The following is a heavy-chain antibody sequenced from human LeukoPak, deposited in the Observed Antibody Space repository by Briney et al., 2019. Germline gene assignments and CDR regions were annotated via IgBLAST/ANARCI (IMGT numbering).Heavy chain of an antibody. D-gene: IGHD1/OR15-1a*01. Sequence: PGGSLRLSCAASGFTFSSYAMHWVRQAPGKGLEWVAVISYDGSNKYYADSVKGRFTISRDNSKNTLYLQMNSLRAEDTALYYCARAGNIRFDYWGQGTLVTVSS. CDR2: ISYDGSNK. J-gene: IGHJ4*02. CDR1: GFTFSSYA. CDR3: ARAGNIRFDY. V-gene: IGHV3-30*04.